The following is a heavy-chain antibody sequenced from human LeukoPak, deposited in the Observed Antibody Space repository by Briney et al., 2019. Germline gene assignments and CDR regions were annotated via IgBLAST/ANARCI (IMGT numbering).Heavy chain of an antibody. V-gene: IGHV1-46*01. J-gene: IGHJ4*02. CDR1: GYTFTSYY. Sequence: ASVKVSCTASGYTFTSYYMHWVRQAPGQGLEWMGIINPSGGSTSYAQKFQGRVTMTRDTSTSTVYMELSSLRSEDTAVYYCARHAQFPGIAAAAGVNDYWGQGTLVTVSS. D-gene: IGHD6-13*01. CDR3: ARHAQFPGIAAAAGVNDY. CDR2: INPSGGST.